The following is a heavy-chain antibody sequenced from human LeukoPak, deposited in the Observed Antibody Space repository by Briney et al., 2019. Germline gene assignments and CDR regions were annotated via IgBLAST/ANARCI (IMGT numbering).Heavy chain of an antibody. CDR1: GGSISSYY. CDR3: ARPSAGAFDI. J-gene: IGHJ3*02. V-gene: IGHV4-59*08. Sequence: SSETLSLTCTVSGGSISSYYWSWIRQPPGKGLEWIGYIYYSGSTNYNPSLKSRVTISVDTSKNQFSLKLSSVTAADTAVYYCARPSAGAFDIWGQGTMVTVSS. CDR2: IYYSGST.